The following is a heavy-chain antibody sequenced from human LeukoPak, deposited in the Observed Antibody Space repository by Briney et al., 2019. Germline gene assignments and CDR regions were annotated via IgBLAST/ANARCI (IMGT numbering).Heavy chain of an antibody. CDR3: ARAWSPGSVDP. J-gene: IGHJ5*02. CDR1: GGSVSSGSYY. Sequence: SETLSLTCTVSGGSVSSGSYYWSWIRQPPGKGLEWIGYIYYSGSTNYNPSLKSRVTISVDTSKNQFSLKLSSVTAADTAVYYCARAWSPGSVDPWGQETLVTVSS. D-gene: IGHD1-26*01. CDR2: IYYSGST. V-gene: IGHV4-61*01.